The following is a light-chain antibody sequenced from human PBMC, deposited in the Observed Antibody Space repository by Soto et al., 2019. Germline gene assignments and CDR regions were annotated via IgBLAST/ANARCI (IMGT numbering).Light chain of an antibody. CDR3: QSYDMSLNNHV. CDR2: GNM. Sequence: QSVLTQPPSVSGAPGQTVIISCSGSSSNIGAPYDVNWYRQLPGTAPKLLIYGNMNRPSGVPDRFSGSKSGTSASLAITGLQAEDEADYYCQSYDMSLNNHVFGTGTKVTVL. J-gene: IGLJ1*01. V-gene: IGLV1-40*01. CDR1: SSNIGAPYD.